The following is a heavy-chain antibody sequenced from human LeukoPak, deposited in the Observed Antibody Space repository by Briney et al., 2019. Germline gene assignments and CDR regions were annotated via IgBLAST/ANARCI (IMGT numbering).Heavy chain of an antibody. V-gene: IGHV4-39*02. J-gene: IGHJ4*02. CDR2: FFYGGNT. Sequence: SETLSLTCAVSGASMSSSRHFWGRIRQPPWKRLEWIATFFYGGNTNYSPSLRSRVTISAASSKNHHSLRMTSVTAADTAVYYCASKPYGSRTSFDCWGQGTLVTVSS. CDR3: ASKPYGSRTSFDC. CDR1: GASMSSSRHF. D-gene: IGHD3-10*01.